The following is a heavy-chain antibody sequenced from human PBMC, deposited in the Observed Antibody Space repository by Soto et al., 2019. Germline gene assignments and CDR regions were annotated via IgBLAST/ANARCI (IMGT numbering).Heavy chain of an antibody. CDR3: AKDGVRGAIVTRRYFDY. CDR1: GFTFSNYA. V-gene: IGHV3-23*01. J-gene: IGHJ4*02. D-gene: IGHD3-10*01. CDR2: ISGGGGST. Sequence: GSLRLSCAASGFTFSNYAMSWVRQAPGKGLEWVSVISGGGGSTNYADSVKGRFTISRDNSENTLYLQVNSLRAEDTAVYFCAKDGVRGAIVTRRYFDYWGQGTLVTVSS.